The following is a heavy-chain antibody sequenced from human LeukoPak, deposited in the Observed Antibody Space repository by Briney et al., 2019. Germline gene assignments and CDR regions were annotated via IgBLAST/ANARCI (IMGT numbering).Heavy chain of an antibody. CDR2: IKYDGYEE. CDR1: GFTFSRYW. CDR3: KSGGAAPGSFDY. J-gene: IGHJ4*02. Sequence: GGSLRLSCAASGFTFSRYWMSWMRQAPGKGLEWVANIKYDGYEEYYVDSVKGRYTISRDNAKNSLYLQLNSLRVEDTAVYYCKSGGAAPGSFDYWGQGTLVTVSP. V-gene: IGHV3-7*01. D-gene: IGHD1-1*01.